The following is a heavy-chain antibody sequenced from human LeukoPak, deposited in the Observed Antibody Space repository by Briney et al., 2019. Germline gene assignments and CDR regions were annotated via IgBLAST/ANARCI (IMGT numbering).Heavy chain of an antibody. D-gene: IGHD2-21*01. CDR2: IKRDGSEK. CDR1: GFTFSSYW. CDR3: ARYLFSDFYFDH. Sequence: HPGGSLRLSCAASGFTFSSYWMSWVRQAPGKGLEWVANIKRDGSEKYYVDSVKGRFTISRDNSKNTLYLQMTSLKTEDTAVYFCARYLFSDFYFDHWGQGTLVTVSS. J-gene: IGHJ4*02. V-gene: IGHV3-7*01.